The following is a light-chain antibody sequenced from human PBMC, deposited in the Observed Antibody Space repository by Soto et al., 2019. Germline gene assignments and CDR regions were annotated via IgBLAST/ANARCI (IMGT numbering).Light chain of an antibody. CDR3: QSYDSRLSCFYV. CDR1: SSNIGAGYD. V-gene: IGLV1-40*01. CDR2: GNS. J-gene: IGLJ1*01. Sequence: QLVLTQPPSVSGAPGQRVTISCTGSSSNIGAGYDVHWYQQLPGTAPKLLIYGNSNRPSGVPDRFSGSKSGTSASLAITGLQAEDEADYYCQSYDSRLSCFYVFGTGTKLTVL.